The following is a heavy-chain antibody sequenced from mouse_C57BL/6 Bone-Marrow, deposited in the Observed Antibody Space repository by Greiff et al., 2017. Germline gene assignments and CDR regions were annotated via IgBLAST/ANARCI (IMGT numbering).Heavy chain of an antibody. CDR3: ARLGVPRRRTWFAY. V-gene: IGHV1-26*01. D-gene: IGHD6-1*01. Sequence: EVKLQQSGPELVKPGASVKISCKASGYTFTDYYMNWVKQSHGKSLEWIGDINPNNGGTSYNQKFKGKATLTVDKSSSTAYMELRSLTSEDSAVYYCARLGVPRRRTWFAYWGQGTLVTVSA. J-gene: IGHJ3*01. CDR1: GYTFTDYY. CDR2: INPNNGGT.